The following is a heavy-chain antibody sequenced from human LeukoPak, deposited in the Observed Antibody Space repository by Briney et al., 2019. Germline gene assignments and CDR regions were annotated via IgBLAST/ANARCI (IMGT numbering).Heavy chain of an antibody. J-gene: IGHJ6*03. V-gene: IGHV4-34*01. D-gene: IGHD2-15*01. CDR1: GGSFSGYY. Sequence: SETLSLTCAVYGGSFSGYYWSWIRQPPGKGLEWIGEINHSGSTNYNPSLKSRVTISVDTSKNQFSLKLSSVTAADTAVYYCARGRQGRSHCSGGSCYSLGYYYYYMDVWGKGTTVTVSS. CDR2: INHSGST. CDR3: ARGRQGRSHCSGGSCYSLGYYYYYMDV.